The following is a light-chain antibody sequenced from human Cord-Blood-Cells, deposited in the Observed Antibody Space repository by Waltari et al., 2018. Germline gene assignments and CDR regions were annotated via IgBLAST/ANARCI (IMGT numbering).Light chain of an antibody. CDR2: GAS. J-gene: IGKJ2*03. V-gene: IGKV3-20*01. CDR1: QRVSSSY. CDR3: QQYGSSPYS. Sequence: EIVLTQSRGTMSLSPGERATLSCRASQRVSSSYLAWYHQNPGQATRLLIYGASSRATGIPDRFSGSGSGTDFTLTISRLEPEDFAVYYCQQYGSSPYSFGQATKLEIK.